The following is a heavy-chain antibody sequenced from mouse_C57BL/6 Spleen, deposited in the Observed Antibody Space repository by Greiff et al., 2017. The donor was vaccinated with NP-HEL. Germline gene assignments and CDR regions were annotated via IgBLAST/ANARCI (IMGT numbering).Heavy chain of an antibody. J-gene: IGHJ2*01. D-gene: IGHD1-1*01. CDR1: GYTFTSYW. V-gene: IGHV1-7*01. Sequence: VQVVESGAELAKPGASVKLSCKASGYTFTSYWMHWVKQRPGQGLEWIGYINPSSGYTKYNQKFKDKATLTADKSSSTAYMQLSSLTYEDSAVYYCARSTVVASRALEYWGQGTTLTVSS. CDR2: INPSSGYT. CDR3: ARSTVVASRALEY.